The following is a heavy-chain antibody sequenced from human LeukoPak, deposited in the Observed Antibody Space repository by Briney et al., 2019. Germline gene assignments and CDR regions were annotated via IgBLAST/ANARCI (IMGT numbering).Heavy chain of an antibody. CDR3: ARDPSRYDILTGYYNVGGPFDY. CDR2: INPSGGST. J-gene: IGHJ4*02. D-gene: IGHD3-9*01. CDR1: GYTFTSYY. Sequence: ASVKVSCKASGYTFTSYYMHWVRQAPGQGLEWMGIINPSGGSTSYAQKFQGRVTMTRDMSTSTVYMGLSSLRSEDTAVYYCARDPSRYDILTGYYNVGGPFDYWGQGTLVTVSS. V-gene: IGHV1-46*01.